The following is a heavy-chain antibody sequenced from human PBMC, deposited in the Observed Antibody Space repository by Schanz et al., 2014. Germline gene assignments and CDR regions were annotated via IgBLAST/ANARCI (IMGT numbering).Heavy chain of an antibody. CDR3: ARDLLVSHYDFWSGNDY. CDR1: GYSFISHA. D-gene: IGHD3-3*01. Sequence: QVQLVQSGAEVKKPGASVKVSCKASGYSFISHAIHWVRQATGQGLEWMGWMNPNSGNTGYAQKFQGRVTMTRNTSISTAYMELNSLRADDTAVYYCARDLLVSHYDFWSGNDYWGQGTLVTVSS. V-gene: IGHV1-8*02. CDR2: MNPNSGNT. J-gene: IGHJ4*02.